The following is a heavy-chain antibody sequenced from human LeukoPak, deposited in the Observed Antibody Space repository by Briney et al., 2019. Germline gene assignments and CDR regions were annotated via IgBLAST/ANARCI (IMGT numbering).Heavy chain of an antibody. D-gene: IGHD2-8*01. J-gene: IGHJ4*02. V-gene: IGHV4-34*01. CDR1: GGSFSGYY. Sequence: SETLSLTCAVYGGSFSGYYWSWIRQSPGKGLEWIGEINHSGSTSHNPSLKSRVTISIDTSKNQFSLKLSSVTAADTAVYYCASDDCTNGVCLGDWGQGTLVTVSS. CDR3: ASDDCTNGVCLGD. CDR2: INHSGST.